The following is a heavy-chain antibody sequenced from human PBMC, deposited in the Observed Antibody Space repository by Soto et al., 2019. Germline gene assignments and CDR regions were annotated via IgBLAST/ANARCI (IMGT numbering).Heavy chain of an antibody. Sequence: EMQLVQSGGGLVKPGGSLRLSCVASRFNFSAAWLNWIRQAPGKGLEWVGRIKPKSEGETADYTAPVRGRFTISRDDSQNTLHLQMDSLTTEDTAVDYCATFPYNSGPTWGLGVRVTVSS. D-gene: IGHD6-19*01. CDR3: ATFPYNSGPT. J-gene: IGHJ4*02. V-gene: IGHV3-15*07. CDR1: RFNFSAAW. CDR2: IKPKSEGETA.